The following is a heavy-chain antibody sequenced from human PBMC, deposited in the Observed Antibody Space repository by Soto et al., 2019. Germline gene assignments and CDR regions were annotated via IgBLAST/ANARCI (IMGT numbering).Heavy chain of an antibody. J-gene: IGHJ6*02. CDR3: ATTGIAAAGTGENYYYYYGMDV. CDR2: IYYSGST. D-gene: IGHD6-13*01. V-gene: IGHV4-39*01. Sequence: SETLSLTCTVSGGSISSSSYYWGWIRQPPGKGLGWIGSIYYSGSTYYNPSLKSRVTISVDTSKNQFFLKLSSVTAADTAVYYCATTGIAAAGTGENYYYYYGMDVWGQGTTVTVSS. CDR1: GGSISSSSYY.